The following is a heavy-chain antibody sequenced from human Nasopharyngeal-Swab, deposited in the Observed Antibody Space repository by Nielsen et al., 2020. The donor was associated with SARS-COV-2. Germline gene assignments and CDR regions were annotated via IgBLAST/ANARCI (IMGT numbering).Heavy chain of an antibody. D-gene: IGHD3-10*01. CDR3: ARVHGSGSYWDYYYYMDV. CDR2: IYYSGST. V-gene: IGHV4-31*03. CDR1: GGSISSGGYY. Sequence: SETLSLTCTVSGGSISSGGYYWSWIGQHPGKGLEWIGYIYYSGSTYYNPSLKSRVTISVDTSKNQFSLKLSSVTAADTAVYYCARVHGSGSYWDYYYYMDVWGKGTTVTVSS. J-gene: IGHJ6*03.